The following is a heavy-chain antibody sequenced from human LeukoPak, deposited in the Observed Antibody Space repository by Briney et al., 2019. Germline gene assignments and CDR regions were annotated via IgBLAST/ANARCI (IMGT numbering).Heavy chain of an antibody. CDR1: GFSFRDSW. D-gene: IGHD7-27*01. Sequence: GGSLRLSCAASGFSFRDSWMSWVRQAPGKGPEWVANIKEDESQEHYADSVKGRFTVSRDNAKNSLFLQMNSLRVEDTAVYYCATYKNWVAGDVWGQGTTVSVSS. V-gene: IGHV3-7*01. CDR2: IKEDESQE. CDR3: ATYKNWVAGDV. J-gene: IGHJ6*02.